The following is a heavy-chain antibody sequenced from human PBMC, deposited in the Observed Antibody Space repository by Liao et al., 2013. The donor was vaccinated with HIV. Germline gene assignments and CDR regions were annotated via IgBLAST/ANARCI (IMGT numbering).Heavy chain of an antibody. CDR3: ARESLRIFGVAGGGNAFDI. J-gene: IGHJ3*02. CDR2: IYTSGST. Sequence: QVQLQESGPGLVRPSQTLSLTCTVSGASISSGSDYWTWIRQPAGKGLEWIGRIYTSGSTDYNPSLKSRVTISADTSTNQFSLKLSSVTAADTAVYYCARESLRIFGVAGGGNAFDIWGQGTMVTVSS. V-gene: IGHV4-61*02. D-gene: IGHD3-3*01. CDR1: GASISSGSDY.